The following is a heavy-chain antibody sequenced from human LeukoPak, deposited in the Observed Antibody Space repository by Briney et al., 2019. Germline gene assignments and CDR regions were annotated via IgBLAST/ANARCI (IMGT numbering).Heavy chain of an antibody. CDR2: IIPIFGTA. CDR3: ARVDLGLHRAFDI. V-gene: IGHV1-69*13. Sequence: SVKVSCKASGYTFTGYYMHWVRQAPGQGLEWMGGIIPIFGTANYAQNFQGRVTITADESTATAYMELSSLKSEDTAVYYCARVDLGLHRAFDIWGQGTMVTVSS. J-gene: IGHJ3*02. D-gene: IGHD1-7*01. CDR1: GYTFTGYY.